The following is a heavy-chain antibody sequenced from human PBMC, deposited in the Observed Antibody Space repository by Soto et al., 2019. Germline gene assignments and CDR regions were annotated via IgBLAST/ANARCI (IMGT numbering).Heavy chain of an antibody. D-gene: IGHD3-22*01. V-gene: IGHV1-69*01. CDR3: ARGLSYYDSSGYSDAFDI. J-gene: IGHJ3*02. CDR1: GGTFSSYG. Sequence: HVQLVHSGAEVKKPGSSVKVSCKASGGTFSSYGVSWVRQAPGQGLEWMGRIIPVFGIEHYAQKSQGRVTVTADESTSTAYMELSGLTSEDTAVYYCARGLSYYDSSGYSDAFDIWGQGTLVTVSS. CDR2: IIPVFGIE.